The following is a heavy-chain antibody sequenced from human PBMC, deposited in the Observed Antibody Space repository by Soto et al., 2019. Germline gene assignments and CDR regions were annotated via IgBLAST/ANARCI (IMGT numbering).Heavy chain of an antibody. CDR2: FDPEDGET. CDR1: GYTLTELS. D-gene: IGHD3-10*01. Sequence: ASVKVSCKVSGYTLTELSMHWVRQAPGKGLEWMGGFDPEDGETIYAQKFQGRVTMTEDTSTDTAYMELSSLRSEDTAVYYCATDTRITMVRGVICYYYGMDVWGQGTTVTVS. CDR3: ATDTRITMVRGVICYYYGMDV. J-gene: IGHJ6*02. V-gene: IGHV1-24*01.